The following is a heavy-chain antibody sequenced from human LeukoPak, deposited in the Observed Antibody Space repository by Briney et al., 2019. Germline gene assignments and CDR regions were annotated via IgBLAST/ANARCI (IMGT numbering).Heavy chain of an antibody. D-gene: IGHD2/OR15-2a*01. CDR1: GFTFRSYS. CDR2: ISSSSSYI. Sequence: GGSLRLSSAASGFTFRSYSMNWGRQAPGKRLEWVSSISSSSSYIYYADSVKGRFTISRDNAKNSLYLQMNSLRAEDTAVYYCARRRIDYYYGMDVWGQGTTVTVSS. CDR3: ARRRIDYYYGMDV. V-gene: IGHV3-21*01. J-gene: IGHJ6*02.